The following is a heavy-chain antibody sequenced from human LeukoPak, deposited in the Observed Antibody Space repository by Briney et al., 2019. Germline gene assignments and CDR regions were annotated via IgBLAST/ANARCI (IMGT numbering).Heavy chain of an antibody. CDR1: GFTFSSYG. V-gene: IGHV3-30*03. CDR3: ARGQTWLQLWP. CDR2: ISYDGSNK. J-gene: IGHJ5*02. D-gene: IGHD5-18*01. Sequence: GRSLRFSCAASGFTFSSYGMHWVRQAPGKGLEWVAVISYDGSNKYYADSVKGRFTISRDNSKNTLYLQMNSLRAEDTAVYYCARGQTWLQLWPWGQGTLVTVSS.